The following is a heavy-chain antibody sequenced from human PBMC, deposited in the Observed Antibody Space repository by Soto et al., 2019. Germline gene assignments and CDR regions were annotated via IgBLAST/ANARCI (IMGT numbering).Heavy chain of an antibody. CDR2: LNPSGGST. V-gene: IGHV1-46*01. CDR3: ARNRASGLDI. Sequence: QVQLVQSGAEVNEPGASVKVSCKASGYTFTTYYIHWVRQAPGQGLEWMGFLNPSGGSTSYSRKFQGRVTMTRDTSTSTVYMELSSLRSEDTAVYYCARNRASGLDIWGQGTMVTVAS. CDR1: GYTFTTYY. J-gene: IGHJ3*02. D-gene: IGHD6-25*01.